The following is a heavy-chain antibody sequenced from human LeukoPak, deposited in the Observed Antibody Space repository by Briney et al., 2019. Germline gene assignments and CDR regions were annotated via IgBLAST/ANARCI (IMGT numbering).Heavy chain of an antibody. V-gene: IGHV4-4*07. D-gene: IGHD2-2*01. CDR1: GGSISSYY. CDR2: IYTSGST. CDR3: ARDSFQLLGPEYFQH. Sequence: SETLSLTCTVSGGSISSYYWSWIRQPAGKGLEWIGRIYTSGSTNYNPSLKSRVTMSVDTSKNQFSLKLSSVTAADTAVYYCARDSFQLLGPEYFQHWGQGTLVTVSS. J-gene: IGHJ1*01.